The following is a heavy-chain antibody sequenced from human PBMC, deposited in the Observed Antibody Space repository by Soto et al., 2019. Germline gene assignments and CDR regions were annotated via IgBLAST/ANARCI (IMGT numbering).Heavy chain of an antibody. CDR2: IAPHSGRT. Sequence: QVQLVQSGPEVKNPGASVRVSCVASGYAFTSYGVNWVRQAPGQGLEWMGWIAPHSGRTTYLPKFQGRVTMTADVSTNTAYIELRSLKSDHTGIYFCARAATGSYHSAYWGQGTVVTVSS. D-gene: IGHD3-10*01. V-gene: IGHV1-18*04. J-gene: IGHJ4*02. CDR3: ARAATGSYHSAY. CDR1: GYAFTSYG.